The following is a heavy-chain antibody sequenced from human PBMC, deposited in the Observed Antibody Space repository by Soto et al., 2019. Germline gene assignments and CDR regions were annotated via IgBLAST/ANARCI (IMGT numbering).Heavy chain of an antibody. V-gene: IGHV1-18*01. CDR2: ISAYSGNT. Sequence: ASVKVSSKASGYTFSSYGITWVRQAPGQGLEWLRISAYSGNTNYAQTVQGRATMTTDTSTSTGYMELRSLRSNDTAVYYCARVEDYFDSSGYAHWGQGTLVTVSS. CDR1: GYTFSSYG. D-gene: IGHD3-22*01. J-gene: IGHJ4*02. CDR3: ARVEDYFDSSGYAH.